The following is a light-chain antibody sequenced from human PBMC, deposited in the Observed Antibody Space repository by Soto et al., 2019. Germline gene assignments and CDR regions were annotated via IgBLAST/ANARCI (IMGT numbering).Light chain of an antibody. V-gene: IGKV1-39*01. CDR2: AAS. CDR3: QQSYSTLRT. Sequence: DIQMTQSPSSLSASVGDRVTITCRASETISTYLNWYQQKPGKAPKLLIYAASTLQSGVPSRFSGSGSGTDFTLTISCLQPEDYVTYHCQQSYSTLRTFGQGTKVEIK. CDR1: ETISTY. J-gene: IGKJ1*01.